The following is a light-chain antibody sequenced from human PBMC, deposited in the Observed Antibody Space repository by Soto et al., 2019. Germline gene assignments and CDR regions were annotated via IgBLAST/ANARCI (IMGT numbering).Light chain of an antibody. CDR2: GAS. J-gene: IGKJ2*01. CDR3: QQYDNWPYT. Sequence: EIVMTQSPATLSVSPGEGATLSCRASQTIRTNLAWYQQKPGQAPRLLIYGASARATAIPATFTGSGSGTEFTLTISSLQSEDFVLYYCQQYDNWPYTVGQGTKVDIK. CDR1: QTIRTN. V-gene: IGKV3-15*01.